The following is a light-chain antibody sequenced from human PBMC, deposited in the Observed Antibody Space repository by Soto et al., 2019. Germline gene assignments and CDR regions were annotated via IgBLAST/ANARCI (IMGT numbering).Light chain of an antibody. CDR3: QQYNNWTPLT. CDR2: GAS. J-gene: IGKJ4*02. V-gene: IGKV3-15*01. Sequence: EIVMTHSPAPLSVSPGERTTISCRARQIVSSTLAWYQQKPGQAPRLLIYGASTRATGIPARFSGSGSGTEFTLTISILQSEDFAVYYCQQYNNWTPLTFGGGTKVEIK. CDR1: QIVSST.